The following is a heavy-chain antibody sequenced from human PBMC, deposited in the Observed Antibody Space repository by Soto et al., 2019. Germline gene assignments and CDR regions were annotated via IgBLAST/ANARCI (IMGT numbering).Heavy chain of an antibody. V-gene: IGHV3-33*01. CDR2: IWYDGSNK. Sequence: QVQLVESGGGVVQPGRSLRLSCAASGFTFSSYGMHWVRQAPGKGLEWVAVIWYDGSNKYYADSVKGRFTISRDNSMNTLDLQMDSLSAEDTAVYHCAGGGNFDYWGQGTLVTVSS. J-gene: IGHJ4*02. CDR3: AGGGNFDY. CDR1: GFTFSSYG.